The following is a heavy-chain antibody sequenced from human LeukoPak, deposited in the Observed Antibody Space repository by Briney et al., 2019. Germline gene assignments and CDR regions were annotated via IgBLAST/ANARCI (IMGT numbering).Heavy chain of an antibody. J-gene: IGHJ4*02. CDR1: GYTFTGYY. V-gene: IGHV1-2*02. Sequence: ASVKVSCKASGYTFTGYYMHWVRQAPGQGLEWMGWINPNSGGTNYAQKFQGRVTMTRDTSISTAYMELSRLRSDDTAVYYCARYGYSYGTRYYFDYWGQGTLVTVSS. CDR3: ARYGYSYGTRYYFDY. CDR2: INPNSGGT. D-gene: IGHD5-18*01.